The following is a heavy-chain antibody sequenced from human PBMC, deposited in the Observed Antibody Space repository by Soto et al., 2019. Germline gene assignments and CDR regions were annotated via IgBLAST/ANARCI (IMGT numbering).Heavy chain of an antibody. Sequence: EMQLLESGGGLVQPGGSLRLSCVVSGFSFSTYGVTWVRQAPGKGLEWVCGVSGGSGVTHYTDSVKGRFTISGDHSKNTLYLQMHSLRGEDTAVYYCTRWNGYGDLWGQGTLVTVSS. J-gene: IGHJ5*02. V-gene: IGHV3-23*01. CDR1: GFSFSTYG. CDR2: VSGGSGVT. D-gene: IGHD1-1*01. CDR3: TRWNGYGDL.